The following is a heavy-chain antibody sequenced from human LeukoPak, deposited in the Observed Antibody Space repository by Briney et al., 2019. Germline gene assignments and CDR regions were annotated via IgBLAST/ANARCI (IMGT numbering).Heavy chain of an antibody. CDR3: AELGITMIGGV. CDR2: IDQDGSEK. CDR1: GFTFTDYW. Sequence: GGSLRLSCAASGFTFTDYWMSWVRQAPGRGLEWVANIDQDGSEKYYVDSVKCRFTISRDNAKNSLFLQMNSLRAEDTAVYYCAELGITMIGGVWGKGTTVTISS. J-gene: IGHJ6*04. V-gene: IGHV3-7*01. D-gene: IGHD3-10*02.